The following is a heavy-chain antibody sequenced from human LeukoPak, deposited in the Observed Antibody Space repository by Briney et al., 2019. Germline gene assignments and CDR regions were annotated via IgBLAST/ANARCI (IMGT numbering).Heavy chain of an antibody. Sequence: PSETLSLTCVVYGGSFSGYYWSWIRQPPGKGLEWIGEINHSGSTNYNPSLKSRVTISVDTSKNQFSLKLSSVTAADTAVYYCARGERITIFGVVRRGAFDPWGQGTLVTVSS. D-gene: IGHD3-3*01. CDR1: GGSFSGYY. CDR2: INHSGST. V-gene: IGHV4-34*01. J-gene: IGHJ5*02. CDR3: ARGERITIFGVVRRGAFDP.